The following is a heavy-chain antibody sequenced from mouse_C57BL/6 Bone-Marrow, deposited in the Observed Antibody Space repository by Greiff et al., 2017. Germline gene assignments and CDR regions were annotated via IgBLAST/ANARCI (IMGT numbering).Heavy chain of an antibody. CDR3: ARFPITTVHDY. J-gene: IGHJ2*01. CDR2: IAPSDSYT. V-gene: IGHV1-59*01. CDR1: GYTFTSYW. D-gene: IGHD1-1*01. Sequence: QVQLQQPGAELVRPGTSVKLSCKASGYTFTSYWMHWVKQRPGQGLEWIGVIAPSDSYTNYNQKFKGKATLTVDTSSSTAYMQLSSLTSEDSAVYYCARFPITTVHDYWGQGTTLTVSS.